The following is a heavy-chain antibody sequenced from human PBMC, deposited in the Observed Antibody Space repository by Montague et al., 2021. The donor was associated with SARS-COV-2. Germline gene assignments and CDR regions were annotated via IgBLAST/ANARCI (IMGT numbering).Heavy chain of an antibody. Sequence: SETLSLTCTVPGGFISSSYWSWIRQPPGKGLEWIGYIYHSGNTNYNPSLKSRVTISIDTSMNQFSLGLSSMTAADTAVYFCARDLLPPRTAIKTNCFDLDVWGQGTTVIVYS. J-gene: IGHJ6*02. V-gene: IGHV4-59*12. D-gene: IGHD7-27*01. CDR3: ARDLLPPRTAIKTNCFDLDV. CDR2: IYHSGNT. CDR1: GGFISSSY.